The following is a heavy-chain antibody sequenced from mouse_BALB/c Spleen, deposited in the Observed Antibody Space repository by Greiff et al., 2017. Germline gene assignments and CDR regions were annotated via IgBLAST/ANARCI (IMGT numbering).Heavy chain of an antibody. CDR1: GYTFTSYC. CDR2: INPSNGGT. Sequence: QVQLQQPGAELVKPGASVKLSCKASGYTFTSYCMYWVKQRPGQGLEWIGGINPSNGGTNFNEKFKSKATLTVDKSSSTAYMQLSSLTSEDSAVYYCTRSGWLLPFAYWGQGTLVTVSA. J-gene: IGHJ3*01. CDR3: TRSGWLLPFAY. D-gene: IGHD2-3*01. V-gene: IGHV1S81*02.